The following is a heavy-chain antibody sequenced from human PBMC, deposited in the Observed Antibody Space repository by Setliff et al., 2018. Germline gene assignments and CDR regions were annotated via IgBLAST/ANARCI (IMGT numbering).Heavy chain of an antibody. CDR2: IYYSGST. CDR1: GDSMSFSY. V-gene: IGHV4-59*01. J-gene: IGHJ4*02. CDR3: AKGRGEMDS. D-gene: IGHD3-10*01. Sequence: PSETLSLTCSVSGDSMSFSYWSWIRQPPGKGLEWIGYIYYSGSTDSHPSLKSRVSISIDTSKNQFSLNVRSVTAADPAIYYCAKGRGEMDSWGQGILVTVSS.